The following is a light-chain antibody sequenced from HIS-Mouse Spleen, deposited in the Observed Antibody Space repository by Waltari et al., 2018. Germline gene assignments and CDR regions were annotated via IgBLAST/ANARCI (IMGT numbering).Light chain of an antibody. V-gene: IGLV3-1*01. J-gene: IGLJ2*01. CDR2: QDS. Sequence: SYELTQPPSVSVSPGQTASITCSGDKLGDKYACWYQQKPGQSPVLVIYQDSKRPSGIPERFPGSNSGNTATLTISGTQAMDEADYYCQAWDSSYSVFGGGTKLTVL. CDR1: KLGDKY. CDR3: QAWDSSYSV.